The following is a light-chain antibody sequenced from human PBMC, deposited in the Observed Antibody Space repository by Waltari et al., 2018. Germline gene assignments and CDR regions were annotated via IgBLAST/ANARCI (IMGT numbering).Light chain of an antibody. Sequence: QSALTQPASVSGSPGQSITISCTGTSSDVGGYNYVSWLQQHPGRAPKLIIYEVSPRPSGVSGLFSGSKSANTASLTISGLQTEDEADYYCTSFTGAASWVFGAGTKVTV. CDR2: EVS. V-gene: IGLV2-14*01. J-gene: IGLJ3*02. CDR3: TSFTGAASWV. CDR1: SSDVGGYNY.